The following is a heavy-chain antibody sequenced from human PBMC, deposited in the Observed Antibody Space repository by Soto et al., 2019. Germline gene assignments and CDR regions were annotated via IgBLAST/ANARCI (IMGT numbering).Heavy chain of an antibody. J-gene: IGHJ4*02. CDR2: IYYSGST. V-gene: IGHV4-34*01. CDR3: AKEERGSSWFFDY. CDR1: GGSFSGYY. D-gene: IGHD6-13*01. Sequence: SETLSLTCAVYGGSFSGYYWSWIRQHPGKGLEWIGYIYYSGSTYYNPSLKSRVTVSVDTSRSQFSLRLSSVTAADTALYYCAKEERGSSWFFDYWGQGTLVTVSS.